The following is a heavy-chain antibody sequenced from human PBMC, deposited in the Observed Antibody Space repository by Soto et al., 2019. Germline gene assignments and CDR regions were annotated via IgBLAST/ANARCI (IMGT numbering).Heavy chain of an antibody. V-gene: IGHV4-4*02. CDR3: ARARYHSGYDRYYFDY. Sequence: QVQLQESGPGLVKPSGTLSLTCAVSSGSISSSNWWSWVRQTPGQGLEWIGEIYHSGSTNYNPSLKSRVTISVDKSKHQLSLKLSSVTAADTAVYYCARARYHSGYDRYYFDYWGQGNLVTVSA. J-gene: IGHJ4*02. CDR1: SGSISSSNW. D-gene: IGHD5-12*01. CDR2: IYHSGST.